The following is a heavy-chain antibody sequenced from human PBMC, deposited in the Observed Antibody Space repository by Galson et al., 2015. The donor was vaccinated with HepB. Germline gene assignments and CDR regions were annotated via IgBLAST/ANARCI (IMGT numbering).Heavy chain of an antibody. CDR3: ARAGAGYSSSWPFDC. CDR1: GDSVSSNSAA. J-gene: IGHJ4*02. D-gene: IGHD6-13*01. CDR2: TYYRSKWYN. Sequence: CAISGDSVSSNSAAWNWIRQSPSGGLEWLGRTYYRSKWYNDYAVSVKSRITINPDTSKNQFSLQLNFVTPEDTAVYYCARAGAGYSSSWPFDCWGQGTLVTVSS. V-gene: IGHV6-1*01.